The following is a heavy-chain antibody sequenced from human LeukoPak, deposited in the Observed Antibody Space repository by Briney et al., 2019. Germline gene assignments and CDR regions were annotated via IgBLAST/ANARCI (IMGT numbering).Heavy chain of an antibody. CDR3: ARRGVVPAARRQYDY. CDR2: INHSGST. CDR1: GGSFSGYY. Sequence: PSETLSLTCQVYGGSFSGYYWSWIRQPPGKGLEWIGGINHSGSTNYNPSLTSRVTISVDTSKNQFSLKLSSVTAADTAVYYCARRGVVPAARRQYDYWGQGTLVTVSS. D-gene: IGHD2-2*01. J-gene: IGHJ4*02. V-gene: IGHV4-34*01.